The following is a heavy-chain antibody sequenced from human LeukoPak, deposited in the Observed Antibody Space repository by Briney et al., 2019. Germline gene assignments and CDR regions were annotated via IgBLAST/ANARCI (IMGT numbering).Heavy chain of an antibody. V-gene: IGHV3-48*01. CDR3: ARRGYSYGAGTYYYYYYMDV. CDR1: GFTFSSYN. D-gene: IGHD5-18*01. J-gene: IGHJ6*03. Sequence: GGSLRLSCAASGFTFSSYNMNWVRQAPGKGLEWVSYISSSSSTIYYADSVRGRFTLSRDNAKKSLYLQMNSLRAEDTAVYYCARRGYSYGAGTYYYYYYMDVWGKGTTVTVSS. CDR2: ISSSSSTI.